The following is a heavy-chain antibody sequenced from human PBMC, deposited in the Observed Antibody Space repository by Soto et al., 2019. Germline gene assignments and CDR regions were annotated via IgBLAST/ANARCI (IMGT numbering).Heavy chain of an antibody. CDR3: ATXXXXXXGLYFFDY. V-gene: IGHV4-30-4*01. Sequence: QVQLQESGPGLVKPSQTLSLTCTVSGGSISSGNYYWSWIRQPPGKGLEWIGFISYSGSTYYSTSFKSRFXXXXXXXXXXSXXXXXXXXXXXXXXXXXATXXXXXXGLYFFDYWGQGSLVTVSS. J-gene: IGHJ4*02. CDR2: ISYSGST. CDR1: GGSISSGNYY.